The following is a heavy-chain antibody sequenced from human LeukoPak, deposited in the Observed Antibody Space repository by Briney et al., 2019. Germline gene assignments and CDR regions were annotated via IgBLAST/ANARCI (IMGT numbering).Heavy chain of an antibody. CDR2: ISSSGGTI. CDR3: ARLWFGELFPAGFPDY. CDR1: GFTFSDYY. V-gene: IGHV3-11*01. J-gene: IGHJ4*02. D-gene: IGHD3-10*01. Sequence: PGGSLRLSCAASGFTFSDYYMSWIRQAPGKGLEWVSYISSSGGTIYYADSVKGRFTISRDNAKNSLYLQMNSLRAEDTAVYYCARLWFGELFPAGFPDYWGQGTLVTVSS.